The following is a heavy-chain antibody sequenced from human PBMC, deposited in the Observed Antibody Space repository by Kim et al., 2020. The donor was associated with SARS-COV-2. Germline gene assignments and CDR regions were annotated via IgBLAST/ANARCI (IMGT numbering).Heavy chain of an antibody. CDR1: WFTFSDSA. CDR2: IRSKVNSYAT. J-gene: IGHJ3*02. V-gene: IGHV3-73*01. CDR3: ARGPPYSESYWDAFDI. D-gene: IGHD1-26*01. Sequence: GGSLRLSCAASWFTFSDSAMHWVRQASGKGLEWVGRIRSKVNSYATVYAVSVEGRFTISRDDSKNTAYLQMDSLKTEDTAVYYCARGPPYSESYWDAFDIWGQGTMVTVSS.